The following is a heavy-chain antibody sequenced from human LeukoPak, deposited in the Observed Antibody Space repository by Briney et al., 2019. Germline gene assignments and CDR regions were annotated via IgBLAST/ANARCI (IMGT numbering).Heavy chain of an antibody. CDR3: ARDPYYYDSSGYSPNDY. CDR2: ISYDGSNK. D-gene: IGHD3-22*01. CDR1: GFTFSSYA. J-gene: IGHJ4*02. V-gene: IGHV3-30-3*01. Sequence: GGSLRLSCAASGFTFSSYAMHWVRQAPGKGLEWVAVISYDGSNKYYADSVKGRFTISRDNSKNTLYLQMNSLRAEDTAVYYCARDPYYYDSSGYSPNDYWGQGTLVTVSS.